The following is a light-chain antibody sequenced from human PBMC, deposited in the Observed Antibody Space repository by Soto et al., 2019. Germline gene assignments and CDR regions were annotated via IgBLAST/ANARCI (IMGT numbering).Light chain of an antibody. CDR3: QQFYNYPLT. J-gene: IGKJ1*01. CDR1: QDIGTY. CDR2: DAS. V-gene: IGKV1-8*01. Sequence: AIRMTQSPSSSSASTGDRVSITCRATQDIGTYLAWYQQIPGKAPKLLIYDASTLQTGVPSRFSGSGSGTDFTLTISYLQSEDFGTYYCQQFYNYPLTFXQGTQLDIK.